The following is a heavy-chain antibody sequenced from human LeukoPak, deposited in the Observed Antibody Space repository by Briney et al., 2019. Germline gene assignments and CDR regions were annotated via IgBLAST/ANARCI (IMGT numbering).Heavy chain of an antibody. Sequence: TGGSLRLSCAASGFTFSSYAMHWVRQAPGKGLEWVAFIRYDGSNKYYADSVKGRFTISRDNSKNTLYLQMNSLRAEDTAVYYCAKDSLAVAGKVGSIDYWGQGTLVTVSS. D-gene: IGHD6-19*01. V-gene: IGHV3-30*02. CDR2: IRYDGSNK. J-gene: IGHJ4*02. CDR3: AKDSLAVAGKVGSIDY. CDR1: GFTFSSYA.